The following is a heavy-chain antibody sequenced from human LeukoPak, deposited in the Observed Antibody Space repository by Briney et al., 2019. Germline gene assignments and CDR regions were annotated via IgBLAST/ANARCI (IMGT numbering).Heavy chain of an antibody. J-gene: IGHJ4*02. CDR1: GGSISSGGYY. CDR3: ARAPEFSSGWLLDC. CDR2: IYYSGST. D-gene: IGHD6-19*01. V-gene: IGHV4-31*01. Sequence: SSQTLSLTCTVSGGSISSGGYYWSWIRQHPGKGLEWIGYIYYSGSTYYNPSLKSQVTISLDRSKNQFSLNLSSVTVADTAVYYCARAPEFSSGWLLDCWGQGSLVTVSS.